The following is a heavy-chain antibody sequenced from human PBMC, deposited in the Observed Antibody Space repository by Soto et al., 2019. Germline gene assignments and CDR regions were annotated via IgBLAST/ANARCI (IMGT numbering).Heavy chain of an antibody. CDR2: IYYSGST. D-gene: IGHD3-9*01. CDR1: GGSISSYY. Sequence: QVQLQESGPGLVKSSETLSLTCTVSGGSISSYYWSWIRQPPGKGLEWIGYIYYSGSTNYNPSLKSRVTISVDTSKNQFSLKLSSVTAADTAVYYCARHISDYDSLTGYWNDFDYWGQGTLVTVSS. V-gene: IGHV4-59*08. CDR3: ARHISDYDSLTGYWNDFDY. J-gene: IGHJ4*02.